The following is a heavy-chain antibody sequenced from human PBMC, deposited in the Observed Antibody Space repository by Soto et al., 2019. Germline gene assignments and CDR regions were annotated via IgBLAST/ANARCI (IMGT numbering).Heavy chain of an antibody. Sequence: EVQLLESGGGLVQPGGALRLSCAASGFSFSTYAMTWVRQAPGKGLEWVSGISGRCGGTYYTDSVKGRFTLSRDNSQRTVYLQMNSLRVEYAALYFCAKARSIAAYQTPDFYYGGQGTLVTVSS. CDR2: ISGRCGGT. V-gene: IGHV3-23*01. CDR3: AKARSIAAYQTPDFYY. CDR1: GFSFSTYA. J-gene: IGHJ4*02. D-gene: IGHD6-6*01.